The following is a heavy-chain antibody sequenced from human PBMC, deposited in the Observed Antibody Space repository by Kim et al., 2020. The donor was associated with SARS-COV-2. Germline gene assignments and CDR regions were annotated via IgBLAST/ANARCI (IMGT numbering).Heavy chain of an antibody. Sequence: ADSVWGRFTVCRDSAKNTLYLQMERLRAEDTSVYYCARDRGKQDDYWGQGTLFTVSS. CDR3: ARDRGKQDDY. J-gene: IGHJ4*02. V-gene: IGHV3-74*01. D-gene: IGHD5-12*01.